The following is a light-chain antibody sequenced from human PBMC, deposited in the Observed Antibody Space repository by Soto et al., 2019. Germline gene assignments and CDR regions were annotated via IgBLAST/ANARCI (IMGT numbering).Light chain of an antibody. CDR1: QGISSY. CDR2: GAY. CDR3: QHLNTYPRT. J-gene: IGKJ2*01. V-gene: IGKV1-9*01. Sequence: DIQLTQSPSFLSASVGDRVTITCRASQGISSYLAWYQQPPGKAPKLLIYGAYTLQRGVSSRFSGSGSGTEFTLTISSRQPEDFATYCCQHLNTYPRTFGQGTKLEVK.